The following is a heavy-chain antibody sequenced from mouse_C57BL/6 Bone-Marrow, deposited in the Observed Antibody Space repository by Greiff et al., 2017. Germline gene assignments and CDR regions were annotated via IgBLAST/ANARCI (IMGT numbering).Heavy chain of an antibody. D-gene: IGHD1-1*01. V-gene: IGHV5-6*01. CDR1: GFTFSSYG. CDR2: ISSGGSYT. CDR3: ARRYYYGSGRYCDV. J-gene: IGHJ1*03. Sequence: EVQGVESGGDLVKPGGSLKLSCAASGFTFSSYGMSWVRQTPDKRLEWVATISSGGSYTSYPDSVKGRFTISRDNAKNTLYLQMSSLKTEDTAMYYCARRYYYGSGRYCDVWGTGTTVTVSS.